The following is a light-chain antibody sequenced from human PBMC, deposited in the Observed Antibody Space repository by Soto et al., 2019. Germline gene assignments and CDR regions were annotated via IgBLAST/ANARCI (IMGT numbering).Light chain of an antibody. V-gene: IGKV1-9*01. CDR2: AAS. CDR3: QQLKSYLT. Sequence: DIQLTQSPSFLSASVGDRVSITCRASQDIGSYLAWYQQEPGKAPKFLIYAASTLQSGVPSRFSGFGSGTEFTLTISNLQPEDFATYYCQQLKSYLTFGPGTRVDI. J-gene: IGKJ3*01. CDR1: QDIGSY.